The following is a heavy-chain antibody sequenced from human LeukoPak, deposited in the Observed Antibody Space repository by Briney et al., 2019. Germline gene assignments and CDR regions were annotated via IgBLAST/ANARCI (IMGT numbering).Heavy chain of an antibody. D-gene: IGHD3-22*01. J-gene: IGHJ6*03. V-gene: IGHV4-39*07. Sequence: PSETLSLTCTVSGGSISTSSYYWGWVRQPPGKGLEWIGNIFYSGSTYYSPSLKSRVTISVDTSKNQFSLKLSSVTAADTAVYYCARTYYYDSSGYYPSKGYYYYYMDVWGKGTTVTVSS. CDR1: GGSISTSSYY. CDR3: ARTYYYDSSGYYPSKGYYYYYMDV. CDR2: IFYSGST.